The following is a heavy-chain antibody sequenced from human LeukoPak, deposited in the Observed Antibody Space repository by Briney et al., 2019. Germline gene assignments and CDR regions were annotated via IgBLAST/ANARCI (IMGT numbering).Heavy chain of an antibody. D-gene: IGHD1-26*01. CDR2: INPNSGGT. CDR3: AREGYSGSFGDAFDI. V-gene: IGHV1-2*02. J-gene: IGHJ3*02. CDR1: GYTFTGYY. Sequence: ASVKVSCKASGYTFTGYYMHWVRQAPGQGLEWMGWINPNSGGTNHAQKFQGRVTMTRDTSISTAYMELSRLRSDDTAVYYCAREGYSGSFGDAFDIWGQGTMVTVSS.